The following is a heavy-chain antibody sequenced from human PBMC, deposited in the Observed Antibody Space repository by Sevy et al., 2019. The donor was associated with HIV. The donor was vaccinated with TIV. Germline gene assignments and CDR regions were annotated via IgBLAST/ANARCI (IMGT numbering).Heavy chain of an antibody. CDR1: GFTFSNYW. V-gene: IGHV3-7*01. CDR3: ATLSSPMPNSGWYDFFDH. CDR2: IKQDGSEK. J-gene: IGHJ4*02. D-gene: IGHD6-19*01. Sequence: GGSLRLSCAASGFTFSNYWMTWVRQAPGKGLEWVANIKQDGSEKYYVDSMKGRFTISRDNAKNSLYLQMNSLRAEDTAVYYCATLSSPMPNSGWYDFFDHWGQGTLVTVSS.